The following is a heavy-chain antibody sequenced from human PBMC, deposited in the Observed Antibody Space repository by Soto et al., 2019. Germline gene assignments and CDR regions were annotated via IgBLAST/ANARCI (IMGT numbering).Heavy chain of an antibody. J-gene: IGHJ5*02. Sequence: GGSLRLSCAASGFIFSSYAIHWVRQAPGKGLEWVAVISYDGRNKYYGDTVKGRFTISRDNSKNTLYMQMNSLRAEDTAVYYCARDRYYDILTGYYDNWFDPWGQGTLVTVSS. V-gene: IGHV3-30*04. CDR1: GFIFSSYA. CDR3: ARDRYYDILTGYYDNWFDP. CDR2: ISYDGRNK. D-gene: IGHD3-9*01.